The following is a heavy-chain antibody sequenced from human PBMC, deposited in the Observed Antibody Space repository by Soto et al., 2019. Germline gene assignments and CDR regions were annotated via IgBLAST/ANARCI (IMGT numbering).Heavy chain of an antibody. D-gene: IGHD2-2*02. CDR1: GFTFSDYY. CDR3: HVEVVPAAIRGMDV. J-gene: IGHJ6*02. Sequence: QVQLVESGGGLVKPGGSLRLSCAASGFTFSDYYMSWIRQAPGKGLEWVSYISSSGSTIYYADSVKGRFTISRDNAKNALYLQMNSLRAEDTAVYYCHVEVVPAAIRGMDVWGQGTTVTVSS. CDR2: ISSSGSTI. V-gene: IGHV3-11*01.